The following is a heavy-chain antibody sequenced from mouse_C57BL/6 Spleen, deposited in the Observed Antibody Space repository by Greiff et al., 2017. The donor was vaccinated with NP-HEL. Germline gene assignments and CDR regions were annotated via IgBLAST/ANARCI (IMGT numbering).Heavy chain of an antibody. CDR1: GYTFTSYW. CDR2: IHPNSGST. D-gene: IGHD2-5*01. J-gene: IGHJ2*01. CDR3: ARKGSNYVPDY. V-gene: IGHV1-64*01. Sequence: VQLQQSGAELVKPGASVKLSCKASGYTFTSYWMHWVKQRPGQGLEWIGMIHPNSGSTNYNEKFKSKATLTVDKSSSTAYMQLSSLASEDSAVYYCARKGSNYVPDYWGQSTTLTVSS.